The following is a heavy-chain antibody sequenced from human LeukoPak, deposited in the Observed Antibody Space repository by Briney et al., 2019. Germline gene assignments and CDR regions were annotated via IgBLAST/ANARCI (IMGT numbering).Heavy chain of an antibody. CDR2: IYYSGST. J-gene: IGHJ4*02. CDR1: GGSISSSSYY. D-gene: IGHD3-9*01. CDR3: ARVVELRYFDWLLSPHYFDY. V-gene: IGHV4-39*01. Sequence: SETLSLTCTVSGGSISSSSYYCGWIRQPPGKGLEWIGSIYYSGSTYYNPSIKSRVTISVDTSKNQFSLKLSSVTAADTAVYYCARVVELRYFDWLLSPHYFDYWGQGTLVTVSS.